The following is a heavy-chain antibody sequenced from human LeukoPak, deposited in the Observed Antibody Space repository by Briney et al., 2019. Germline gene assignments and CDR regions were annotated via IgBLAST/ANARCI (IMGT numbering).Heavy chain of an antibody. D-gene: IGHD1-26*01. V-gene: IGHV4-4*07. CDR1: GGSISSYY. Sequence: SETLSLTCTDSGGSISSYYWSWIRQPAGKGLEWIGRIYTSGSTNYNPSLKSRVTMSVDTSKNQFSLKLSFVTAADTAVYYCAGEQWEMYDYGLDVCGQGTTVTVSS. J-gene: IGHJ6*02. CDR3: AGEQWEMYDYGLDV. CDR2: IYTSGST.